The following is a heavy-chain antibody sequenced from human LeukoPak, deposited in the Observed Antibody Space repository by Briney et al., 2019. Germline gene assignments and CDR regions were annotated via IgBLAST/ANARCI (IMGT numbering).Heavy chain of an antibody. CDR1: GYTFTGYY. Sequence: GASVKVSCQASGYTFTGYYMHWVRQAPGQGLEWMGRIIPTLGIANYAQKFQGRVTITADKSTSTAYMELSSLRSEDTAVYYCARSNIYCSGGSCPPNPWGQGTLVTVSS. D-gene: IGHD2-15*01. J-gene: IGHJ5*02. V-gene: IGHV1-69*02. CDR3: ARSNIYCSGGSCPPNP. CDR2: IIPTLGIA.